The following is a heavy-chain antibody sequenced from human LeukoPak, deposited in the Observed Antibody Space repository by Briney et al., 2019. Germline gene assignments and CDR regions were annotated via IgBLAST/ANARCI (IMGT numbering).Heavy chain of an antibody. V-gene: IGHV3-30*03. Sequence: PGRSLRLSCVASGFTFSSYGMHWVRQAPGKGLEWVAVIPNDGSNKYYADSVKGRFTISRDNSKNTLYLQMNSLRAEDTAVYYCARRFDSSGYYFDYWGQGTLVSVSS. CDR3: ARRFDSSGYYFDY. D-gene: IGHD3-22*01. CDR1: GFTFSSYG. J-gene: IGHJ4*02. CDR2: IPNDGSNK.